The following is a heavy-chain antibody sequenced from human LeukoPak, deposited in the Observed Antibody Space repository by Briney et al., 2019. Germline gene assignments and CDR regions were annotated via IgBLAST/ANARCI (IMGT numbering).Heavy chain of an antibody. Sequence: GGSLRLSCAASRFTFSSYGMHWVRQAPGKGLEWVAYIQYDGSNEQYADSVKGRFSISRDSSKNILYLQMNSLTVEDTAVYYCAKVAAAGDWGQGTLVTVSS. CDR2: IQYDGSNE. J-gene: IGHJ4*02. V-gene: IGHV3-30*02. CDR1: RFTFSSYG. D-gene: IGHD6-13*01. CDR3: AKVAAAGD.